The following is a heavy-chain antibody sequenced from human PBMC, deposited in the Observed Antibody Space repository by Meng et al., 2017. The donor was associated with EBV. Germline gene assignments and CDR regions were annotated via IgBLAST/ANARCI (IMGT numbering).Heavy chain of an antibody. CDR1: GGTFRSDA. CDR2: LIPMSDAP. J-gene: IGHJ4*02. Sequence: QGQLVQSGAEVKKPGSSVKVSCKTSGGTFRSDAVSWVRQSPGQGLEWMGGLIPMSDAPHYAQKFQGRVTMTADESTNTHYMDLSGLRFEDTAVYYCASESGRGFTPDYWGQGTLVTVSS. CDR3: ASESGRGFTPDY. V-gene: IGHV1-69*01. D-gene: IGHD3-10*01.